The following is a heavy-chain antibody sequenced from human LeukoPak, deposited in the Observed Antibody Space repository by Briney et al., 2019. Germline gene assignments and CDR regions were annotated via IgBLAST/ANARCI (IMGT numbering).Heavy chain of an antibody. CDR1: GYSIRSGFY. CDR2: IYHSGIT. J-gene: IGHJ4*02. D-gene: IGHD3-9*01. Sequence: SETLSLTCTVSGYSIRSGFYWGWIRQPPGKGLEWIGNIYHSGITYYTPSLKSRVTISVDTSKNQFYLELSSVTAADTAVYYCARAVGSFDWLPLFDYWGQGTLVTVSS. CDR3: ARAVGSFDWLPLFDY. V-gene: IGHV4-38-2*02.